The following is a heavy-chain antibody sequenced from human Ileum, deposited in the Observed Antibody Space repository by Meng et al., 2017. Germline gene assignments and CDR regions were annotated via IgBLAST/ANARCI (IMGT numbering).Heavy chain of an antibody. V-gene: IGHV3-7*01. CDR3: ARLVYSGSERTFDY. J-gene: IGHJ4*02. CDR2: VRQDASEI. D-gene: IGHD5-12*01. Sequence: GESLKISCAASGFTFNNYWMSWVRQAPGGGLEWVANVRQDASEIFYGDSVTGRFTASRDNAKNSLYLELSELRAEDTAVYHCARLVYSGSERTFDYWGQGSLVNVSS. CDR1: GFTFNNYW.